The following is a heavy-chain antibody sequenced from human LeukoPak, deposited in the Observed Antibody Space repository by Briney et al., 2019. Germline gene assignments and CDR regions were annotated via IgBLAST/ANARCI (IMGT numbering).Heavy chain of an antibody. J-gene: IGHJ4*02. D-gene: IGHD3-10*01. V-gene: IGHV4-59*08. CDR3: ASFYGSGFSFDY. Sequence: NASETLSLTCTVSGGSISSYYWSWIRQPPGKVLEWIGNIYHSGSTYYNPSLKSRVTISVDTSKNQFSLKLSSVTAADTAVYYCASFYGSGFSFDYWGQGTLVTVSS. CDR2: IYHSGST. CDR1: GGSISSYY.